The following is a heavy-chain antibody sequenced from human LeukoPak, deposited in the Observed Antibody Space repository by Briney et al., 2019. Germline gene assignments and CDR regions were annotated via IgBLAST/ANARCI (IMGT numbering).Heavy chain of an antibody. CDR2: INHSGST. V-gene: IGHV4-34*01. J-gene: IGHJ3*02. Sequence: SETLSLTRAVYGGSFSGYYWSWIRQPPGKGLEWIGEINHSGSTNYNPSLKSRVTISVDTSKNQFSLKLSSVTAADTAVYYCARADDSSGFLPYDAFDIWGQGTMVTVSS. D-gene: IGHD3-22*01. CDR3: ARADDSSGFLPYDAFDI. CDR1: GGSFSGYY.